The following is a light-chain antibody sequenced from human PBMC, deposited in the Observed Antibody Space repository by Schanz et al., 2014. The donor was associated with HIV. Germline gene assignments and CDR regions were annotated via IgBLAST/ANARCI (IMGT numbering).Light chain of an antibody. CDR2: DVS. Sequence: QSALTQPASVSGSLGQSITISCTGTSSDVGGYNYVSWYQQHPGKAPKLIIYDVSNRPSGISYRFSGSKSGNTASLTISGLQAEDEGDYYCSSYTSTNTLVVFGGGTKLTVL. J-gene: IGLJ2*01. V-gene: IGLV2-14*03. CDR1: SSDVGGYNY. CDR3: SSYTSTNTLVV.